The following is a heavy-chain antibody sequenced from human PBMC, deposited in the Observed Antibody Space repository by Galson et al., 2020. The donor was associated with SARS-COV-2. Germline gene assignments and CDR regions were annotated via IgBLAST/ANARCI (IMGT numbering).Heavy chain of an antibody. Sequence: RHSQTLSLTCAVSGGSISSGDYSWNWIRQPPGKGLDWIGYIFHSGSTYYNPSLKSRVTISVDRSKNQFSLKLSSVTAADTAVYYCARGGNSYYSYYYYMDVWGKGTTVTVSS. CDR3: ARGGNSYYSYYYYMDV. J-gene: IGHJ6*03. CDR1: GGSISSGDYS. D-gene: IGHD2-21*02. CDR2: IFHSGST. V-gene: IGHV4-30-2*01.